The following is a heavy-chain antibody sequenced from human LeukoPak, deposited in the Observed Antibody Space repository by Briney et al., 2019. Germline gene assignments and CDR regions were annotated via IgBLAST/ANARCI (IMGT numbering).Heavy chain of an antibody. CDR3: ARPSTPAYYDFWSGSRDAFDI. CDR1: GGSISSGSYY. CDR2: INHSGSA. D-gene: IGHD3-3*01. V-gene: IGHV4-39*07. Sequence: PSETLSLTCTVSGGSISSGSYYWSWIRQPPGKGLEWIGEINHSGSANYNPSLKSRVTISVDTSKNQFSLKLSSVTAADTAVYYCARPSTPAYYDFWSGSRDAFDIWGQGTMVTVSS. J-gene: IGHJ3*02.